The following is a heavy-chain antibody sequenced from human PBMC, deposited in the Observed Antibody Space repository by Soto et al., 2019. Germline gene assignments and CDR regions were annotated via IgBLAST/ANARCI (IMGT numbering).Heavy chain of an antibody. CDR1: GFTFSSYA. CDR2: ISGSGGST. Sequence: GGSLRLSCAASGFTFSSYAMSWVRQAPGKGLEWVSAISGSGGSTYYADSVKGRFTISRDNSKNTLYLQMNSLRAEDTAVYYCASGYSSGWYSFLPYWGQGTLVTVSS. J-gene: IGHJ4*02. CDR3: ASGYSSGWYSFLPY. D-gene: IGHD6-19*01. V-gene: IGHV3-23*01.